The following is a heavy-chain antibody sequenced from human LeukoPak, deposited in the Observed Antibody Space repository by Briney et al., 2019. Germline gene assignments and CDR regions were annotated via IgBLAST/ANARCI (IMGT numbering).Heavy chain of an antibody. CDR3: ARDGAYYDSSGYEAFDI. V-gene: IGHV3-21*01. CDR2: ILISSSYI. D-gene: IGHD3-22*01. CDR1: GFTFSSYS. Sequence: GGSLRLSCAASGFTFSSYSMNWVRQAPGKGLEWVSSILISSSYIYYADSVKGPFTISRDNAKNSLYLQMNSLRAEDTAVYYCARDGAYYDSSGYEAFDIWGQGTMVTVSS. J-gene: IGHJ3*02.